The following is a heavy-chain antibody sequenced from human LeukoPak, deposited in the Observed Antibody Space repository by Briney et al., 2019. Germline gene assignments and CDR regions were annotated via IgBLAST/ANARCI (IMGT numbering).Heavy chain of an antibody. CDR1: GFTFSSYG. D-gene: IGHD7-27*01. V-gene: IGHV3-23*01. CDR3: ATTLGIVGY. J-gene: IGHJ4*02. CDR2: IRGSGGST. Sequence: GGSLRLSCAASGFTFSSYGMNWVHQAPGKGLEWVSGIRGSGGSTYYADSVKGRFTISRDNSKNTLYLQMNSLGAEDTAVYYCATTLGIVGYWGQGTLVTVSS.